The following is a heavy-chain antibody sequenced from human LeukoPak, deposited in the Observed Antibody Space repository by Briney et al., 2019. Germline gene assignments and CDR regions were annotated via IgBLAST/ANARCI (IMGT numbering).Heavy chain of an antibody. CDR3: ANSRAHYYDSSGPTSTN. Sequence: GGSLRLSCAASGFTFSSYAMSWVRQAPGKGLEWVSAISGSGGSTYYADSVKGRFTISRDNSKNTLYLQMNSLRAEDTAVYYCANSRAHYYDSSGPTSTNWGQGTLVTVSS. CDR2: ISGSGGST. CDR1: GFTFSSYA. V-gene: IGHV3-23*01. D-gene: IGHD3-22*01. J-gene: IGHJ4*02.